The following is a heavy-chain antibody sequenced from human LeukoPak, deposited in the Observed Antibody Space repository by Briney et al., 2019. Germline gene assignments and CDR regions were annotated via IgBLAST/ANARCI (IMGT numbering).Heavy chain of an antibody. CDR1: GGSISSYY. J-gene: IGHJ6*04. Sequence: SETLSLTCTVSGGSISSYYWSWIRQPPGKGLEWIGYIYYSGSTNYNPSLKSRVTISVDTSKNQFSLKLSSVTAVDTAVYYCAGTLGGYCSGGSCHKDYYYGMDVWGKGTTVTVSS. D-gene: IGHD2-15*01. CDR2: IYYSGST. CDR3: AGTLGGYCSGGSCHKDYYYGMDV. V-gene: IGHV4-59*01.